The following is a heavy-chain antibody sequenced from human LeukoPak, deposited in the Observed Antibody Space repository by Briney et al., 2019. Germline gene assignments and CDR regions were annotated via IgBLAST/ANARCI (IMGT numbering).Heavy chain of an antibody. CDR2: IWYDGSNK. J-gene: IGHJ4*02. CDR1: GFTFSSYS. Sequence: GGSLRLSCAASGFTFSSYSMNWVRQAPGKGLEWVAVIWYDGSNKYYADSVKGRFTISRDNSKNTLYLQMNSLRAEDTAVYYCARDWRSSGPFDYWGQGTLVTVSS. CDR3: ARDWRSSGPFDY. V-gene: IGHV3-33*08.